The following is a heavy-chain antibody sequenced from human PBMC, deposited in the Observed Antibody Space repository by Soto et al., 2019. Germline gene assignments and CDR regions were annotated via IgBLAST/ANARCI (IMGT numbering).Heavy chain of an antibody. CDR2: ISAYNGNT. V-gene: IGHV1-18*01. CDR3: AREACCASGITGTTWVDY. Sequence: QVQLVQSGAEVKKPGASVKVSFKASGYTFTSYGISWVRQAPGQGLEWMGWISAYNGNTNYAQKLQGRVTMTTDTATSTAYMELRSLRSDYTAVYYCAREACCASGITGTTWVDYWGQGTLVTVSS. J-gene: IGHJ4*02. CDR1: GYTFTSYG. D-gene: IGHD1-7*01.